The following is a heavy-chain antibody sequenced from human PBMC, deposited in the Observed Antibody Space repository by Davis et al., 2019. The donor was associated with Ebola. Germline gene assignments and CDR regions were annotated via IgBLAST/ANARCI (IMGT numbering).Heavy chain of an antibody. D-gene: IGHD2/OR15-2a*01. J-gene: IGHJ4*02. CDR2: IYSGGST. CDR3: ARDSSSESLNY. CDR1: GFTVSSNY. V-gene: IGHV3-53*01. Sequence: GESLKISCAASGFTVSSNYMSWVRQAPGKGLEWVSVIYSGGSTYYADSVKGRFTISRDNSKNTLYLQMNSLRAEDTAVYYCARDSSSESLNYWGQGTLVTVSS.